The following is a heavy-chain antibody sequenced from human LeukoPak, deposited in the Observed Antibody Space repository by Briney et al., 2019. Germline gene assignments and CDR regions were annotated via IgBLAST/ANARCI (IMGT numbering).Heavy chain of an antibody. Sequence: GASVKVSCKASGGTFSSYAISWVRQAPGQGLEWMGGIIPIFGTANYAQKFQGRVTITADESTSTAYMELSSLRSEDTAVYYCAREGTGPYYYGSGSYSSWFDPWGQGTLVTVSS. V-gene: IGHV1-69*01. J-gene: IGHJ5*02. D-gene: IGHD3-10*01. CDR3: AREGTGPYYYGSGSYSSWFDP. CDR1: GGTFSSYA. CDR2: IIPIFGTA.